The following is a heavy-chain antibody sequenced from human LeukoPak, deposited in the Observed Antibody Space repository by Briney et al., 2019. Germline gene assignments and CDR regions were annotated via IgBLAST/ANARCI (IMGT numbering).Heavy chain of an antibody. J-gene: IGHJ5*02. CDR1: GYSISSGYF. CDR2: IYYSGST. CDR3: ARAYSSSWYFNWFDP. D-gene: IGHD6-13*01. V-gene: IGHV4-38-2*02. Sequence: SETLSLTCTVSGYSISSGYFWGWIRQPPGKGLEWIGNIYYSGSTYYNPPLKSRVTISIDTSKNQFSLMLSSVTAADTAVYYCARAYSSSWYFNWFDPWGQGTLVTVSS.